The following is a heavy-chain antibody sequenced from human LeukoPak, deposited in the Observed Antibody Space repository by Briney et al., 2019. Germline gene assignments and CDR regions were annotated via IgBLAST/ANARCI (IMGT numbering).Heavy chain of an antibody. CDR3: ARTIAVAGTEGYYYYYMDV. Sequence: GASVKVSCKTSGYTFTDYYIHWVRQAPGQGPEWMGWINPNSGGTNYAQNLQGRVTMTRDTSISTAYMELSRLRSDDTAVYYCARTIAVAGTEGYYYYYMDVWGKGTTVTISS. V-gene: IGHV1-2*02. D-gene: IGHD6-19*01. J-gene: IGHJ6*03. CDR2: INPNSGGT. CDR1: GYTFTDYY.